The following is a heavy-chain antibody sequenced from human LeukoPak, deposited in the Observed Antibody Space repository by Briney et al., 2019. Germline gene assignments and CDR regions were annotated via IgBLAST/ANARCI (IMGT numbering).Heavy chain of an antibody. CDR3: VSQEVVPH. D-gene: IGHD2-15*01. CDR2: IKQDASTK. Sequence: GGSLRLSCSASGFTFTNSWMAWVRQAPGKGLEWVANIKQDASTKHYADSLKGRFTISRDNAKNSLYLQMDSLRAEDTAVYYCVSQEVVPHWGQGTLVSVSS. V-gene: IGHV3-7*01. CDR1: GFTFTNSW. J-gene: IGHJ4*02.